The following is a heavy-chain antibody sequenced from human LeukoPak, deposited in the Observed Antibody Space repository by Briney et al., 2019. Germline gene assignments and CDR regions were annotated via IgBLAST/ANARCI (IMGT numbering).Heavy chain of an antibody. D-gene: IGHD1-26*01. V-gene: IGHV3-9*01. Sequence: GRSLRLSCAASGFTFDDYAMHWVRHAPGKGLEWVSGISWNSGSIGYADSVKGRFTISRDNAKNSLYLQMNSLRAEDTALYYCAKDTVGATQGPFDYWGQGTLVTVSS. CDR3: AKDTVGATQGPFDY. CDR2: ISWNSGSI. CDR1: GFTFDDYA. J-gene: IGHJ4*02.